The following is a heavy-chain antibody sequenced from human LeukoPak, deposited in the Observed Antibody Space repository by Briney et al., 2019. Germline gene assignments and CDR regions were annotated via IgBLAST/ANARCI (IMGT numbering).Heavy chain of an antibody. Sequence: SETLSLPCTVSGDSISSSFWNWIRQPPGQRLEWIGNIYYSGSTNYNPALKSRVTFSVDTTKNQVSLKLSSATAADTAVYYCARGALGALTVENWGPGILGIVSS. CDR3: ARGALGALTVEN. V-gene: IGHV4-59*01. CDR1: GDSISSSF. CDR2: IYYSGST. J-gene: IGHJ1*01. D-gene: IGHD1-26*01.